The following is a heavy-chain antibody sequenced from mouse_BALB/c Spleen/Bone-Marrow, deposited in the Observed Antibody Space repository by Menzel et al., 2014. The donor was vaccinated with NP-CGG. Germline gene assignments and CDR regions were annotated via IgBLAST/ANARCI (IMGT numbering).Heavy chain of an antibody. CDR1: GYTFTDYN. J-gene: IGHJ4*01. CDR2: IYPYNGGT. CDR3: AAATYAMDY. Sequence: EVQLQQSGPELVKPGASVKISCKASGYTFTDYNMHWVKQSHGKSLEWIGYIYPYNGGTGYNQKFKSKATLTVDNSSSTAYMGLRSLTSEDSAVYYCAAATYAMDYWGQGTSVTVSS. V-gene: IGHV1S29*02. D-gene: IGHD1-2*01.